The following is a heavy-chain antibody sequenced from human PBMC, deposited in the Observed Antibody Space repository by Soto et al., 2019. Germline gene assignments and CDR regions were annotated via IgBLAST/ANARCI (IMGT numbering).Heavy chain of an antibody. CDR2: IGAADDP. J-gene: IGHJ6*02. Sequence: EVQLVESGGGVVQPGESLSLSCAAPGFTLRAYDMHWFRQTTEKGLEWVSAIGAADDPYYLGSVKGRFTISRENAKNSLYLQMNSLRAEDTAVYYCARAYSGRLPRRADYYFAMDVWGQGTTVTVSS. D-gene: IGHD2-15*01. CDR3: ARAYSGRLPRRADYYFAMDV. CDR1: GFTLRAYD. V-gene: IGHV3-13*05.